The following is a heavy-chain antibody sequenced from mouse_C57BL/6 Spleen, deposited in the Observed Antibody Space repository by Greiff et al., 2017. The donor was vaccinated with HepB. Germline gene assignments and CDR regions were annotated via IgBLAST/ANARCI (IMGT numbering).Heavy chain of an antibody. CDR1: GYAFSSYW. V-gene: IGHV1-80*01. D-gene: IGHD2-4*01. CDR3: ARSPDDYDGYYAMDY. Sequence: QVQLQQSGAELVKPGASVKISCKASGYAFSSYWMNWVKQRPGKGLEWIGQIYPGDGDTNYNGKFKGKATLTADKSSSTAYMQLSSLTSEDSAVYFCARSPDDYDGYYAMDYWGQGTSVTVSS. CDR2: IYPGDGDT. J-gene: IGHJ4*01.